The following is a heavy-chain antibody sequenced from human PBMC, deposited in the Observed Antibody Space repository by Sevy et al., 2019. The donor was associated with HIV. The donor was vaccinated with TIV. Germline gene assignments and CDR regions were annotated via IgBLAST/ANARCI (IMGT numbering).Heavy chain of an antibody. D-gene: IGHD1-26*01. CDR1: GFTFSNAW. CDR2: IKSKTAGATR. J-gene: IGHJ4*02. Sequence: GGSLRLSCAASGFTFSNAWMSWVRQAPGKGLEWVGRIKSKTAGATRDFAAHVKGRLLISRDDSRNTVYLQMNSLKTEDTAVYYCTAGVGASDFDYWGQGTLVTVSS. V-gene: IGHV3-15*01. CDR3: TAGVGASDFDY.